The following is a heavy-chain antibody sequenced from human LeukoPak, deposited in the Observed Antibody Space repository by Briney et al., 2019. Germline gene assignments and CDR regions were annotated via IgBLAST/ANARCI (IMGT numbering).Heavy chain of an antibody. V-gene: IGHV5-51*01. J-gene: IGHJ3*02. D-gene: IGHD5-24*01. CDR1: GYSFTSYW. CDR2: IYPGDSDT. Sequence: GESLKVSCKGSGYSFTSYWIGWVRQMPGKGLEWMGIIYPGDSDTRYSPSFQGQVTISADRSISTAYLQWSSLKASDTAMYYCARRGRDGLDAFDIWGQGTMVTVSS. CDR3: ARRGRDGLDAFDI.